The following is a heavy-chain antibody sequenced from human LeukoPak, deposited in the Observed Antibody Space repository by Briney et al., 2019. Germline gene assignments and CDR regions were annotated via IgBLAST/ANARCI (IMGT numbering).Heavy chain of an antibody. J-gene: IGHJ4*02. V-gene: IGHV4-34*01. CDR3: ARPFYGDYGVSDY. Sequence: PSETLSLTCAVYGGSFSGYYWSWIRQPPGKGLEWIGEINHSGSTNYSPSLKSRVTISVDTSKNQFSLKLSSVTAADTAIYYCARPFYGDYGVSDYWGQGTLVTVSS. CDR1: GGSFSGYY. CDR2: INHSGST. D-gene: IGHD4-17*01.